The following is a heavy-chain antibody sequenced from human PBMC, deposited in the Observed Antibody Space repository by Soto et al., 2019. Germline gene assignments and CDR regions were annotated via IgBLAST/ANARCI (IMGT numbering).Heavy chain of an antibody. CDR3: ARGGYCISTSCPPLNWFDP. J-gene: IGHJ5*02. D-gene: IGHD2-2*01. V-gene: IGHV5-51*01. CDR2: IYPGDSDT. Sequence: GESLKISCKGSGYSFTSYWIGWVRQMPGKGLEWMGIIYPGDSDTRYSPSFQGQVTISADKSISTAYLQWSSLKASDTAMYYCARGGYCISTSCPPLNWFDPWGQGTLVTVSS. CDR1: GYSFTSYW.